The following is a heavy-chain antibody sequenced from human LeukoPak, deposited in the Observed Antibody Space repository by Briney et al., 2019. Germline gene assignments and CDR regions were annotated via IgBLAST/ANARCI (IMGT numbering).Heavy chain of an antibody. Sequence: GGSLRLSCAASGFTFSSYAMHWVRQAPGKGLEWVAVISYDGSNKYYADSVKGRFTISRDNSKNTLYLQMNSLRAEDTAVYYCARFLGRVMGFDYWGQGTLVTVSS. CDR2: ISYDGSNK. J-gene: IGHJ4*02. V-gene: IGHV3-30*04. CDR3: ARFLGRVMGFDY. CDR1: GFTFSSYA. D-gene: IGHD3/OR15-3a*01.